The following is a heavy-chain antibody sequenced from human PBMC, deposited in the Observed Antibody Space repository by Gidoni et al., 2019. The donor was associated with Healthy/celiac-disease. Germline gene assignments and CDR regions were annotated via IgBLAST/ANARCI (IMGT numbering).Heavy chain of an antibody. Sequence: QVQLQQWGAGLLTPSETLSLTCAVYGGSFRGYYWSWIRQPPGKGLEWIGEINHSGSTNYHPSLKGRVTISVDTSKNQFSLKLSSVTVADTAVYYCAREIVVVVAATGYYMDVWGKGTTVTVSS. J-gene: IGHJ6*03. CDR2: INHSGST. D-gene: IGHD2-15*01. CDR1: GGSFRGYY. CDR3: AREIVVVVAATGYYMDV. V-gene: IGHV4-34*01.